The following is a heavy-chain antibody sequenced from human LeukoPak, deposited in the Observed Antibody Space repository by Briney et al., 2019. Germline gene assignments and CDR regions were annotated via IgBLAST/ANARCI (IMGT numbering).Heavy chain of an antibody. CDR2: IYYSGST. J-gene: IGHJ4*02. CDR1: GGSISSYH. V-gene: IGHV4-59*01. D-gene: IGHD2-15*01. Sequence: ASETLSLTCTVSGGSISSYHWSWLRQPPGKGLEWIGYIYYSGSTNYNPSLKSRVTISVDTSKAQFSLRLSSVGAADTAVYYCARGEDIFDYSGQGALVTVSS. CDR3: ARGEDIFDY.